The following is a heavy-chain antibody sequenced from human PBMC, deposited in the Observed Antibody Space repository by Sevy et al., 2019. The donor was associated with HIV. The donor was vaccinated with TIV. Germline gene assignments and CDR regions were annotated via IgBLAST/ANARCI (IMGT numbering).Heavy chain of an antibody. CDR3: ARVTCSGGRCYWFDS. CDR1: GFTFSTYW. D-gene: IGHD2-15*01. CDR2: IKQDGSEK. Sequence: GGSLRLSCVGSGFTFSTYWMSWVRQAPGKGLEWVANIKQDGSEKYYVDSVKGRFTISRDNPKNSLFLQMISLRAEDTAMYYCARVTCSGGRCYWFDSWGQGTLVTVSS. J-gene: IGHJ5*01. V-gene: IGHV3-7*01.